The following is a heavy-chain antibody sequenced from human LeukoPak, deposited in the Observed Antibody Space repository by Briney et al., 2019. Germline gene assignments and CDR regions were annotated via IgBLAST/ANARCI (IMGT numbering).Heavy chain of an antibody. CDR3: GRGPIVVVVAAKLPWFDP. CDR2: IYYSGST. V-gene: IGHV4-39*07. CDR1: GGSISSSSYY. J-gene: IGHJ5*02. D-gene: IGHD2-15*01. Sequence: SETLSLTCTVSGGSISSSSYYWGWIRQPPGKGLEWIGSIYYSGSTNYNPSLKSRVTISVDTSKNQFSLKLSSVTAADTAVYYCGRGPIVVVVAAKLPWFDPWGQGTLVTVSS.